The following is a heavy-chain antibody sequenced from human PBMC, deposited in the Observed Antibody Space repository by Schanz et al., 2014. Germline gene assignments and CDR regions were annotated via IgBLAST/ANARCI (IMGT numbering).Heavy chain of an antibody. V-gene: IGHV3-74*02. J-gene: IGHJ3*02. CDR2: TNGDGTNA. Sequence: EGQLLESGGGLIQPGGSLRLSCAASGFTLSSYWMHWVRQVPGKGLEWVSCTNGDGTNAKYADSVKGRFTISRDNAKKTLSLQMISLRAEDTAIYFCTRSYYDFSWGSYRFRAFDIWGQGTTVIVSS. CDR1: GFTLSSYW. D-gene: IGHD3-16*02. CDR3: TRSYYDFSWGSYRFRAFDI.